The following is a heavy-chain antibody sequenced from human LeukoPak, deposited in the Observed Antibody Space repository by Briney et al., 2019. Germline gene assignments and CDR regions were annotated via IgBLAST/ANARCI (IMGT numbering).Heavy chain of an antibody. J-gene: IGHJ4*02. CDR1: GFTFSDYY. CDR3: ARSGKIYFDWLLDY. Sequence: PGGSLRLSCAASGFTFSDYYMSWIRQVPGKGLEWVSYIGRSGTTIHYADSVKGRFTISWDNAKKSLYLQMNSLRAEDTAVYYRARSGKIYFDWLLDYWGQGTLVTVSS. D-gene: IGHD3-9*01. CDR2: IGRSGTTI. V-gene: IGHV3-11*04.